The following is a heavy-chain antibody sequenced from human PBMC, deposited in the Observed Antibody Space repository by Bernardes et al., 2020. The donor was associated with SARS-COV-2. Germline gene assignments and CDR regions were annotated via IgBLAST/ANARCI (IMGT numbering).Heavy chain of an antibody. CDR1: GFTFSNAW. CDR3: TTEGSGYYFDASNFDY. D-gene: IGHD3-22*01. CDR2: ITSKTDGGTT. V-gene: IGHV3-15*07. Sequence: GGSLRLSCAASGFTFSNAWMNWVRQAPGKGLEWVGRITSKTDGGTTDYAAPVKCRFTISRDDSKNTLYLQMNSLKNEDTAVYYCTTEGSGYYFDASNFDYWGQGTLVTVSS. J-gene: IGHJ4*02.